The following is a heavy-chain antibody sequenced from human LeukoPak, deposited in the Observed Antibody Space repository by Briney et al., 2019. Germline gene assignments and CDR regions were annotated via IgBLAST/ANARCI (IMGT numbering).Heavy chain of an antibody. V-gene: IGHV4-61*02. CDR2: IYTSGST. Sequence: PSQTLSLTCTVSGGSISIGSYYWSWIRQPAGKGLEWIGRIYTSGSTNYNPSLKSRVTISVDTSKNHFSLKLSSVTAADTAVYYCARSPVWWFDPWGQGTLVTVSS. D-gene: IGHD3-16*01. CDR3: ARSPVWWFDP. J-gene: IGHJ5*02. CDR1: GGSISIGSYY.